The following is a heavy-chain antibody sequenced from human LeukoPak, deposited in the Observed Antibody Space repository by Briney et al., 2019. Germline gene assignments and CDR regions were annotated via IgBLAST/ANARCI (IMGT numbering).Heavy chain of an antibody. CDR3: ARESRTTVLYYGMDV. Sequence: SVKVSCKASGGTFSSYTISWVRQAPGQGLEWMGRIIPILGIANYAQKFQGRVTITADKSTSTAYMELSSLRSEDAAVYYCARESRTTVLYYGMDVWGQGTTVTVSS. J-gene: IGHJ6*02. CDR2: IIPILGIA. D-gene: IGHD4-17*01. V-gene: IGHV1-69*04. CDR1: GGTFSSYT.